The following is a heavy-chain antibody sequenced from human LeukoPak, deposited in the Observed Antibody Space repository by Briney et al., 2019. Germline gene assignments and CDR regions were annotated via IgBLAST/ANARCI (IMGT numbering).Heavy chain of an antibody. Sequence: GGSLRLSCAVSGLIFSDHYIDWVRQAPGEGLEWVGRSRNKAQSFTIHYAASVKGRFTISRDDSKNSLYLQMDSLKTEDTAVYYCARPPYAGSYSIDYWGQGTLVTVSS. V-gene: IGHV3-72*01. CDR3: ARPPYAGSYSIDY. CDR1: GLIFSDHY. J-gene: IGHJ4*02. D-gene: IGHD1-26*01. CDR2: SRNKAQSFTI.